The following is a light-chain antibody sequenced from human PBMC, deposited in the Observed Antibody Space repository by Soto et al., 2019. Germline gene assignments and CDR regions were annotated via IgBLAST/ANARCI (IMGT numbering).Light chain of an antibody. J-gene: IGKJ1*01. CDR1: QSISSW. CDR2: KAS. V-gene: IGKV1-5*03. Sequence: DIQITQSPPTLPASVGDRVTITCRASQSISSWLAWYQQTPGTAPKLLIYKASSLESGVPSRFSGSGSGTEFTLTISSLQPDDFATYYCQQYNSYSWTFGQGTKVDI. CDR3: QQYNSYSWT.